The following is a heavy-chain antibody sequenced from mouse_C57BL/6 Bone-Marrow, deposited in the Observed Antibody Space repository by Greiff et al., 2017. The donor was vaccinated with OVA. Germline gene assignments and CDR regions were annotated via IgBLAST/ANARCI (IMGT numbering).Heavy chain of an antibody. J-gene: IGHJ3*01. Sequence: EVHLVESGGGLVKPGGSLKLSCAASGFTFSSYAMSWVRQTPEKRLEWVATISDGGSYTYSPDNVKGRFTISRDNAKNNLYLQMSHLKSEDTAMYYCARDSALYDYDGPWFAYWGQGTLVTVSA. CDR1: GFTFSSYA. V-gene: IGHV5-4*01. CDR2: ISDGGSYT. D-gene: IGHD2-4*01. CDR3: ARDSALYDYDGPWFAY.